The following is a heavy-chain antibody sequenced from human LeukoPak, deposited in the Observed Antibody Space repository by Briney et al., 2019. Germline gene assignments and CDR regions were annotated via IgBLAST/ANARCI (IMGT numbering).Heavy chain of an antibody. CDR3: AAAGTAHYYYGMDV. Sequence: PGGSLRLSCAASGFTVSSNYMSWVRQAPGKGLEWVSVIYSGGSTYYADSVKGRFTISRDNSKNTLYLQMNSLRAEDTAVYYCAAAGTAHYYYGMDVWGQGTTVTVSS. CDR2: IYSGGST. CDR1: GFTVSSNY. V-gene: IGHV3-66*01. D-gene: IGHD6-13*01. J-gene: IGHJ6*02.